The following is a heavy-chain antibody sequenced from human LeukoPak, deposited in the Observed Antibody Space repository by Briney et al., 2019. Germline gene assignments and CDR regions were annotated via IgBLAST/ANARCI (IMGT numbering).Heavy chain of an antibody. CDR1: GFSLSTSGVG. CDR2: IYWDDDK. J-gene: IGHJ4*01. CDR3: AHATDCGGDCYPYYFDY. Sequence: GSGPTLVKPTQTLTLTCTFSGFSLSTSGVGVGWIRQPPGKALEWLALIYWDDDKRYSPSLKSRLTITKDTSKNQVVLTMTNMDPVDTATYYCAHATDCGGDCYPYYFDYWGHGTLVTVSS. D-gene: IGHD2-21*02. V-gene: IGHV2-5*02.